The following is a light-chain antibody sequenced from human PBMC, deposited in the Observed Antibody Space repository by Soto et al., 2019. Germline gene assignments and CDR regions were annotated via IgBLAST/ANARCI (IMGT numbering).Light chain of an antibody. CDR3: QQRSNWPPYT. CDR1: QSVSSY. V-gene: IGKV3-11*01. CDR2: DAS. Sequence: EIVLTQSPATLSLSPGERATLSCRASQSVSSYLAWYQQKPGQAPRLLIYDASNRATAIPARFSGSGSGTDFTLTISSREPEDFAVYYCQQRSNWPPYTFGQGTKLEIK. J-gene: IGKJ2*01.